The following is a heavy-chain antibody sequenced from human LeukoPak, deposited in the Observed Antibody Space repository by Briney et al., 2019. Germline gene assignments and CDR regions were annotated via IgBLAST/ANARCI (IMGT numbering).Heavy chain of an antibody. CDR3: ARSPGGYYASGSYWEPTR. Sequence: GGSLRLSCAASGFTFRNYAMSWVRQAPGKGLEWVSAISGSGDYTYYADSMKGRFTVSRDNSKNTLYLQMNSLRAEDTAVYYCARSPGGYYASGSYWEPTRWGQGTLVTVSS. V-gene: IGHV3-23*01. D-gene: IGHD3-10*01. CDR1: GFTFRNYA. J-gene: IGHJ4*02. CDR2: ISGSGDYT.